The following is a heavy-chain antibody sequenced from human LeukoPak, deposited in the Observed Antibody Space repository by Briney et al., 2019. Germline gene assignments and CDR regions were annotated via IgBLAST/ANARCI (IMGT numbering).Heavy chain of an antibody. J-gene: IGHJ4*02. CDR3: ARGWYFDY. V-gene: IGHV4-59*01. CDR1: GGSISSYY. CDR2: IYYSGST. Sequence: SETLSLTCTVSGGSISSYYWSWIRQPPGKGLEWIGYIYYSGSTNYNPSLKSRVTISVDTSKNQFSLKLSSVTAADTAVYYCARGWYFDYWGQGTLVTVSS.